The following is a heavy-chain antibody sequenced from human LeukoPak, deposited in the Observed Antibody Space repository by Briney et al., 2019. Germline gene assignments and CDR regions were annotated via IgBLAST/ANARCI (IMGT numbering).Heavy chain of an antibody. V-gene: IGHV4-4*09. Sequence: SETLSLTCTVSGGSISSYYWSWIRQPPGKGLEWIGYIYTSGSTNYNPSLKSRVTISVDTSKNQFPLKLSSVTAADTAVYYCARHSKRVWFDPWGQGTLVTVSS. CDR2: IYTSGST. CDR3: ARHSKRVWFDP. CDR1: GGSISSYY. J-gene: IGHJ5*02. D-gene: IGHD6-13*01.